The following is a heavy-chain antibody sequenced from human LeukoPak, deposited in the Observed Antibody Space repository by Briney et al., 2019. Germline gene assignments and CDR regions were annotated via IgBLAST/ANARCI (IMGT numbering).Heavy chain of an antibody. CDR3: AKDRTWGLDY. CDR1: GLAFNTYG. CDR2: ISGSGGNT. Sequence: PGGSLRLSCAASGLAFNTYGMSWVRQAPGKGLEWVSAISGSGGNTYYADSVKGRFTISRDNSKNTLYLQVNSLRAEDTALYYCAKDRTWGLDYWGQGTLVTVSS. J-gene: IGHJ4*02. D-gene: IGHD7-27*01. V-gene: IGHV3-23*01.